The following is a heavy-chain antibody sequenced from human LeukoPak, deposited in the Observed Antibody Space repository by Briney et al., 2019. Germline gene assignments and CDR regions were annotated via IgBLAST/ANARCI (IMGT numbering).Heavy chain of an antibody. CDR2: IYYSGST. J-gene: IGHJ4*02. V-gene: IGHV4-59*01. CDR3: ARDLRGSSCYDY. CDR1: GGSLSSYY. Sequence: PSETLSLTCTVSGGSLSSYYWSWIRQPPGKGLEWIGYIYYSGSTSHNPSLKSRVTISVDTSKNQFSLKLSSVTAADTALYYCARDLRGSSCYDYWGQGTLVTVSS. D-gene: IGHD2-2*01.